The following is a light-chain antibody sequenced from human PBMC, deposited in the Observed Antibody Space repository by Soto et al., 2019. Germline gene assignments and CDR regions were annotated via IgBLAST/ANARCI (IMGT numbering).Light chain of an antibody. Sequence: QSVLAQPACVSGSPGQSITVSCTGSRNDVGNYNLVSWYQQSPGKAPKLLIYEDSKRPSGVSNRFSGSKSGDTASLTISGLQTEDEADYYCCSYTGGTTAYVFGTGTKVTVL. V-gene: IGLV2-23*01. J-gene: IGLJ1*01. CDR3: CSYTGGTTAYV. CDR1: RNDVGNYNL. CDR2: EDS.